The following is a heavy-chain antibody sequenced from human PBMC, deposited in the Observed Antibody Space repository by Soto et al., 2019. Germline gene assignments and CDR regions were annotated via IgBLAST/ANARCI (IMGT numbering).Heavy chain of an antibody. D-gene: IGHD4-17*01. Sequence: SETLSLTCTVSGGSISSGDYYWSWIRQPPGKGLEWIGYIYYSGSTYYNPSLKSRVTISVDTSKNQFSLKLSSVTAVDTAVYYCAREEGINDYGGISGAFDIWGQGTMGTVS. J-gene: IGHJ3*02. CDR1: GGSISSGDYY. CDR3: AREEGINDYGGISGAFDI. V-gene: IGHV4-30-4*01. CDR2: IYYSGST.